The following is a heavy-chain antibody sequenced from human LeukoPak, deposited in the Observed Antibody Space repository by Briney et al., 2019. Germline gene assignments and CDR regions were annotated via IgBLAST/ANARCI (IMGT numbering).Heavy chain of an antibody. J-gene: IGHJ4*02. CDR2: IYYSGST. CDR1: GGSISSGDYY. V-gene: IGHV4-30-4*08. D-gene: IGHD3-10*01. Sequence: PSETLSLTCTVSGGSISSGDYYWSWIRQPPGKGLEWIGYIYYSGSTYYNPSLKSRVTISVDTSKNQFSLKLSSVTAADTAVYYCARAGITMVRGVIYDYWGQGTLVTVSS. CDR3: ARAGITMVRGVIYDY.